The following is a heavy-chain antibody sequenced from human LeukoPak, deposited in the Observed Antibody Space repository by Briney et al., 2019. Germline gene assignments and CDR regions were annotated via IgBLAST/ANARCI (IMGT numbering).Heavy chain of an antibody. D-gene: IGHD3-22*01. CDR1: GFPFSSYA. Sequence: GESLRLSCAASGFPFSSYAMSWVRQAPGKGLEWVSTISNSDDSTYYADSVKGRLTISRDNSKNTLYLQMNSLRAEDTAVYYCAKDFPYFYDTSGYYQDYWGQGTLVTVSS. J-gene: IGHJ4*02. CDR3: AKDFPYFYDTSGYYQDY. V-gene: IGHV3-23*01. CDR2: ISNSDDST.